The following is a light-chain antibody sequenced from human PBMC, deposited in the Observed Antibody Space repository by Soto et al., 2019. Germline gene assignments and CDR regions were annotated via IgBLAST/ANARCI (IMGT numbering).Light chain of an antibody. V-gene: IGKV1-9*01. CDR1: QGVRSD. Sequence: IQLTQSPSSLSASVGDRVNITCRASQGVRSDVAWYLQKPGKDPLLLIYGASTLQSGVPARFSGSGSGTDFSLTISSLQPEDFATYYCQLFNSYPLTFGGGTRVEIK. CDR2: GAS. CDR3: QLFNSYPLT. J-gene: IGKJ4*01.